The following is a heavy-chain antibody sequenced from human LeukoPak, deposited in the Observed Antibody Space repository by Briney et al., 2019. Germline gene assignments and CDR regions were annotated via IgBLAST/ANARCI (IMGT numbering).Heavy chain of an antibody. CDR1: GFTVSSNY. CDR2: IYSGGST. J-gene: IGHJ4*02. D-gene: IGHD3-3*02. V-gene: IGHV3-53*01. Sequence: PGGSLRLSCAASGFTVSSNYMSWVRQAPGKGLEWVSVIYSGGSTYYADSVKGRFTISRDNSKNTLYLQMNSLRAEGTAVYCCARSRPHFIYFDYWGQGTLVTVSS. CDR3: ARSRPHFIYFDY.